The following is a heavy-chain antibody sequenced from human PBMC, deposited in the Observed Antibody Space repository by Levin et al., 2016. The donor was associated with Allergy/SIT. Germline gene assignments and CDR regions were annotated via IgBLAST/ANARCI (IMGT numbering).Heavy chain of an antibody. CDR3: AREWEDDFWTAHYYYYGMDV. J-gene: IGHJ6*02. V-gene: IGHV1-8*01. Sequence: WVRQAPGQGLEWMGWMNPNSGNTGYAQKFQGRVTMTRNTSISTAYMELSSLRSEDTAVYYCAREWEDDFWTAHYYYYGMDVWGQGTTVTVSS. CDR2: MNPNSGNT. D-gene: IGHD3-3*01.